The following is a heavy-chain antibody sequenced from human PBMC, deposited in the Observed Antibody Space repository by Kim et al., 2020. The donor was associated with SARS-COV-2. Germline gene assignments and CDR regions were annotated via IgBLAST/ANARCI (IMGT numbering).Heavy chain of an antibody. D-gene: IGHD2-21*02. V-gene: IGHV3-33*01. Sequence: YDADSVKRRFPISRDNSKNTLYLQMNSLRAEDTAVYYCARFVTAIPPSDVWGQGTTVTVSS. J-gene: IGHJ6*02. CDR3: ARFVTAIPPSDV.